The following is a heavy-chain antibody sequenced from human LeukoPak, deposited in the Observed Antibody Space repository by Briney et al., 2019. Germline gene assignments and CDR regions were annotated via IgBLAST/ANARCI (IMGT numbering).Heavy chain of an antibody. D-gene: IGHD2-2*01. J-gene: IGHJ4*02. CDR2: IKSKTVGGTT. CDR3: TTDYCTSTTCYLTF. CDR1: GFTFSDVW. Sequence: KTGGSLRLSCVGSGFTFSDVWMNWVRQAPGKGLEWVGRIKSKTVGGTTDYAAPVKDRFTVSRDDSKATLYLQMNSLKTEDTAVYYCTTDYCTSTTCYLTFWGQGILVTVSS. V-gene: IGHV3-15*07.